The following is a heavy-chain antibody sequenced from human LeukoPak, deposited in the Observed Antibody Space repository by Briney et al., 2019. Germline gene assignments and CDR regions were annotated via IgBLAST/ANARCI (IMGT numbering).Heavy chain of an antibody. CDR1: GFTVSSNS. J-gene: IGHJ4*02. V-gene: IGHV3-53*01. CDR3: ARRAGAYSHPYDY. CDR2: IYSNNT. Sequence: GGSLRLSCTVSGFTVSSNSMSWVRQAPGKGLEWVSFIYSNNTHYSDSVKGRFTISRDNSKNTLYLQMNSLRAEDTAVYYCARRAGAYSHPYDYWGQGTLVTVSS. D-gene: IGHD4/OR15-4a*01.